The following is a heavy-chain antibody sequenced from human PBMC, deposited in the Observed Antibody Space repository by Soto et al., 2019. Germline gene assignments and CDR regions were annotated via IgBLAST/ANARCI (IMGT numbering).Heavy chain of an antibody. V-gene: IGHV3-33*01. CDR2: IWFDGSEE. Sequence: GGSLRLSCAASGFTFRAYGMHWVRQAPGKGLEWVAVIWFDGSEEYYADPVKGRFTVSRDNSTSTLYMELSSLSSEDTALYYCARVDSSGYLGMYYFDNWGQGTQVTVSS. D-gene: IGHD3-22*01. J-gene: IGHJ4*02. CDR1: GFTFRAYG. CDR3: ARVDSSGYLGMYYFDN.